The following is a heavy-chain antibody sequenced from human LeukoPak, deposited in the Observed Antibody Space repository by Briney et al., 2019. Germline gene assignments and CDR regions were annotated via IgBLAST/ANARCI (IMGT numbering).Heavy chain of an antibody. CDR3: GSTNYKPSLKSRVTISVDTSKNQFSLKLSSVTAADTAVYYCARSTYYDFWSGYWFDP. D-gene: IGHD3-10*01. CDR2: IYYSGST. V-gene: IGHV4-59*01. Sequence: PSETLSLTCTVSGGSISSYYWSWIRQPPGKGLEWIGYIYYSGSTNYNPSPKRRFTIPVNTSKNQSSLNLSSVTAPTPPGYYSGSTNYKPSLKSRVTISVDTSKNQFSLKLSSVTAADTAVYYCARSTYYDFWSGYWFDPWGQGTLVTVSS. CDR1: GGSISSYY. J-gene: IGHJ5*02.